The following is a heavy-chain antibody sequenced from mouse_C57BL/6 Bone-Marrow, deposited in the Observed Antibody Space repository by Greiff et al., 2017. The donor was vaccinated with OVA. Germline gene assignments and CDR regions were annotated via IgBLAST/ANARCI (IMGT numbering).Heavy chain of an antibody. D-gene: IGHD1-1*02. V-gene: IGHV1-15*01. CDR3: TRFSVATYDY. CDR1: GYTFTDYE. J-gene: IGHJ2*01. Sequence: QVQLQQSGAELVRPGASVTLSCKASGYTFTDYEMHWVKQTPVHGLEWIRAIDPETGGTAYNQKFKGKAILTADKSSSTAYMELRSLTSEDSAVYYCTRFSVATYDYWGQGTTLTVSS. CDR2: IDPETGGT.